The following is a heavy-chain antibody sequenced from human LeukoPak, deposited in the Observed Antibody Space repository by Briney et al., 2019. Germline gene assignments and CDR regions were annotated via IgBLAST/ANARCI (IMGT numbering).Heavy chain of an antibody. Sequence: GGSLRLSCAASGFTVSSNSMSWARQAPGKGLEWVSVIYSGGSTNYADSVKGRFTISRDNAKNTVYLQMNNLRAEDTAVYYCVSFYEAYWGRGTLVTVSS. CDR3: VSFYEAY. CDR1: GFTVSSNS. J-gene: IGHJ4*02. V-gene: IGHV3-53*01. D-gene: IGHD2/OR15-2a*01. CDR2: IYSGGST.